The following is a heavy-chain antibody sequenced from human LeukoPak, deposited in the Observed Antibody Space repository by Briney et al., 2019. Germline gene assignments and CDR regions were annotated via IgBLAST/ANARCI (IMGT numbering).Heavy chain of an antibody. CDR1: GFTFSSYE. CDR2: ISSSGSTI. Sequence: GGSLRLSCAASGFTFSSYEMNWVRQAPGKGLEWVSYISSSGSTIYYADSVKGRFTISRDNAKNSLYLQMNSLRAEDTAVYYCARARDYDFWSGPYYMDVWGKGSTVTVSS. J-gene: IGHJ6*03. V-gene: IGHV3-48*03. D-gene: IGHD3-3*01. CDR3: ARARDYDFWSGPYYMDV.